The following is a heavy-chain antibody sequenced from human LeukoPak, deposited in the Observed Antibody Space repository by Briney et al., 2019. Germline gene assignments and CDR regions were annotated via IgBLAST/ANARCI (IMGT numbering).Heavy chain of an antibody. CDR1: GGSLCCGLYY. Sequence: SETLPHTCTVSGGSLCCGLYYWSWIPQPPGKGLERIGYFEYTASTYYNPSPKSRVTISVGTSKTQSPLQLSSVTAADTAVYYCSRARGFWSGYSYYGMDVWGQGTTVTVSS. J-gene: IGHJ6*02. CDR2: FEYTAST. V-gene: IGHV4-30-4*01. D-gene: IGHD3-3*01. CDR3: SRARGFWSGYSYYGMDV.